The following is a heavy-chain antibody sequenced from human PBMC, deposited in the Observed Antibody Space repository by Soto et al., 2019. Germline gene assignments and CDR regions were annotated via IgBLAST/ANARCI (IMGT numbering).Heavy chain of an antibody. D-gene: IGHD1-26*01. CDR2: ISSSSSTL. CDR3: ARGGSGSYFWYFDL. J-gene: IGHJ2*01. Sequence: GGSLRLSCADSGFAFSRYEMNWVRQAPGKGLEWVSYISSSSSTLYYADSVKGRFTISRDNAKNSLYLQMNSLRAEDTAVYYCARGGSGSYFWYFDLWGRGTLVTVSS. V-gene: IGHV3-48*03. CDR1: GFAFSRYE.